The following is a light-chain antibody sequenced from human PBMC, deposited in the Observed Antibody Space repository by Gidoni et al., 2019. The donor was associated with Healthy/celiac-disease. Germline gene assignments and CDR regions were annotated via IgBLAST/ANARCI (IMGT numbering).Light chain of an antibody. CDR1: QSVLYSSNNKNY. J-gene: IGKJ1*01. CDR2: WAA. Sequence: DIVMTQSPDSLAVSRGERATINCKSSQSVLYSSNNKNYLAWYQQKPGQPPKLLIYWAATRESGVPDRFSGSGSGTDFTLTSSSLQAEDVAVYYCQPYYSTPCPFGQGTKVEIK. CDR3: QPYYSTPCP. V-gene: IGKV4-1*01.